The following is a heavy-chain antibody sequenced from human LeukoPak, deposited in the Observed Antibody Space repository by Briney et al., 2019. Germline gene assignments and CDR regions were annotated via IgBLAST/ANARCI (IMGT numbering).Heavy chain of an antibody. CDR1: GFTFSDYY. V-gene: IGHV3-11*01. D-gene: IGHD1-26*01. CDR3: AKGGKWDVTPFDY. CDR2: ISSSGSTI. J-gene: IGHJ4*02. Sequence: PGGSLRLSCAASGFTFSDYYMSWIRQAPGKGLEWVSYISSSGSTIYYADSVKGRFTISRDSAKNSLYLQMNSLRAEDTAVYYCAKGGKWDVTPFDYWGQGTLVTVSS.